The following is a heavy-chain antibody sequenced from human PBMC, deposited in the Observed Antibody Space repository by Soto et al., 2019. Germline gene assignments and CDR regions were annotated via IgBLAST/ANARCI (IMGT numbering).Heavy chain of an antibody. Sequence: QVQLVESGGGVVQPGRSLRLSCAASGFTFSSYAMHWVRQAPGKGLEWVAVISYDGSNKYYADSVKGRFTISRDNSKNTRYLQMNSLRAEDTAVYYCARGGQWLVQEGFDPWGQGTLVTVSS. CDR1: GFTFSSYA. CDR3: ARGGQWLVQEGFDP. J-gene: IGHJ5*02. V-gene: IGHV3-30-3*01. D-gene: IGHD6-19*01. CDR2: ISYDGSNK.